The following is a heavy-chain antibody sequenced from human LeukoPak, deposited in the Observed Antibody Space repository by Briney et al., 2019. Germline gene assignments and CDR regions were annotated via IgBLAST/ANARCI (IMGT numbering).Heavy chain of an antibody. J-gene: IGHJ6*03. CDR1: GFAFSGYY. CDR2: ISNSGYTI. D-gene: IGHD3-10*01. CDR3: ARDFILWGSGSYYTSYYMDV. Sequence: GGSLRLSCAASGFAFSGYYMSWIRQAPGKGLEWVSYISNSGYTIHYGDSVKGRFTVSRDNAKNSLYLQMNSLRAEDTAVYFFARDFILWGSGSYYTSYYMDVWGKGTPVTVSS. V-gene: IGHV3-11*01.